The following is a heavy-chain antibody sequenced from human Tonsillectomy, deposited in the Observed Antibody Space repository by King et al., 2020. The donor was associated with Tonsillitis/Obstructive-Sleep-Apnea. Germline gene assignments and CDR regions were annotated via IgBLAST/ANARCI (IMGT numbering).Heavy chain of an antibody. D-gene: IGHD6-13*01. CDR3: TRAGYSDSWIGSGFDY. CDR1: GFTFGDYA. Sequence: VQLVESGGDLVKPGRSLRLSCTGSGFTFGDYAMSWFRQAPGRGLEWVGFIKSKVYGGTTEYASSVKGRFTISSDDSKSIAYLQRNSLKTEDTAVYYCTRAGYSDSWIGSGFDYWGQGTPVTVSS. V-gene: IGHV3-49*05. J-gene: IGHJ4*02. CDR2: IKSKVYGGTT.